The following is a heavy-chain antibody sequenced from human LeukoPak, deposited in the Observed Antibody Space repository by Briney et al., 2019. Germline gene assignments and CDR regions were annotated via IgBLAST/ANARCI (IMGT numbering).Heavy chain of an antibody. CDR3: ARNYYGSGSHFWFDP. Sequence: PGGSLRLSCAASGFTFDDYGMSWVRQAPGKGLEWVSGINWNGGSTGYADSVKGRFTISRDNAKNSLYLQMNSLRAEDTALYHCARNYYGSGSHFWFDPWGQGTLVTVSS. CDR1: GFTFDDYG. J-gene: IGHJ5*02. V-gene: IGHV3-20*01. D-gene: IGHD3-10*01. CDR2: INWNGGST.